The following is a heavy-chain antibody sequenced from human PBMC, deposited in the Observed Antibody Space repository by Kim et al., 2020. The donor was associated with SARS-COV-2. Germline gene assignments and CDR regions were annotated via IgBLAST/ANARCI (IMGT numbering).Heavy chain of an antibody. V-gene: IGHV1-24*01. CDR2: FDPEDGET. J-gene: IGHJ3*02. CDR3: ATGGIVGASHHAFDI. D-gene: IGHD1-26*01. Sequence: ASVKVSCKVSGYTLTELSMHWVRQAPGKGLEWMGGFDPEDGETIYAQKFQGRVTMTEDTSTDTAYMELSSLRSEDTAVYYCATGGIVGASHHAFDIWGQGTMVTVSS. CDR1: GYTLTELS.